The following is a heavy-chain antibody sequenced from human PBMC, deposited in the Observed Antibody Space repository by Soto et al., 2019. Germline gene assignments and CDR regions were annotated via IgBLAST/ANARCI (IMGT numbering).Heavy chain of an antibody. CDR3: ARDNSGPLAS. D-gene: IGHD2-8*02. V-gene: IGHV1-2*02. CDR2: IDPRSGAS. CDR1: GYPFTDLY. J-gene: IGHJ4*02. Sequence: GASVKVSCKPSGYPFTDLYIHWVRQAPGLGLEWMGWIDPRSGASRKTQRFQGRFTMTRDTSTNTVYMELSSLRSDDTAVYFCARDNSGPLASWGQAALVTGSS.